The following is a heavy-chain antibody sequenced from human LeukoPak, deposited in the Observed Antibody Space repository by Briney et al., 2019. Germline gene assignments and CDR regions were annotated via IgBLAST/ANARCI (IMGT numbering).Heavy chain of an antibody. V-gene: IGHV3-73*01. D-gene: IGHD1-26*01. CDR2: IRSTANGYAT. CDR3: ARDRVKWELLWELRFAFDI. Sequence: GGSLRLSCAASGFTFSGSALHWVRQASGKGLEWVGRIRSTANGYATAYAASVKGRFTISRDDSKNTAYLQMDSLKTEDTAVYYCARDRVKWELLWELRFAFDIWGQGTMVTVSS. CDR1: GFTFSGSA. J-gene: IGHJ3*02.